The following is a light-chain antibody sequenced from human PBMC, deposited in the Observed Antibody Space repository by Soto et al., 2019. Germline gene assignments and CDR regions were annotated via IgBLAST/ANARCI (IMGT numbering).Light chain of an antibody. CDR1: INDIGSYNY. V-gene: IGLV2-14*01. J-gene: IGLJ3*02. CDR3: SSYKFSTTLRV. CDR2: EVT. Sequence: QSALTQPASVSGSPGQSITLSCAGTINDIGSYNYVSWVQQHPGKAPKLIIYEVTHRPSGISTRFSGSKSGNTASLTISGLQAEDEAVYYCSSYKFSTTLRVFGGGTKLTVL.